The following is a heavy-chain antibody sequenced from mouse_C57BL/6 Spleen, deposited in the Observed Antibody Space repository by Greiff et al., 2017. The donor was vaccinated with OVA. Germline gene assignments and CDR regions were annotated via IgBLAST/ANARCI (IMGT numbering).Heavy chain of an antibody. CDR3: ARSSKQALAY. V-gene: IGHV1-64*01. CDR2: IHPNSGST. J-gene: IGHJ3*01. CDR1: GYTFTSYW. Sequence: QVQLQQPGAELVKPGASVKLSCKASGYTFTSYWMHWVKQRPGQGLEWIGMIHPNSGSTNYNEKFKSKATLTVDKSSSTAYMQVSNLTSEDSAVYSCARSSKQALAYWGQGTLVTVSA. D-gene: IGHD2-5*01.